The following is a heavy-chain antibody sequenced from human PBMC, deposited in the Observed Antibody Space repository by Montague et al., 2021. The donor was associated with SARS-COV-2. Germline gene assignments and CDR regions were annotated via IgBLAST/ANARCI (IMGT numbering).Heavy chain of an antibody. V-gene: IGHV3-23*01. D-gene: IGHD1-14*01. CDR3: SSSLLGGGTTGMDF. CDR2: ISGVSTGA. Sequence: SLRLSCAASGFTFSGCCMYWVRRAPGKGLEWLSSISGVSTGAYYADSVKGRFTISRDNSRDTLYLQMSSLRAEDTAIDYCSSSLLGGGTTGMDFWGQGTLVTVSS. CDR1: GFTFSGCC. J-gene: IGHJ4*02.